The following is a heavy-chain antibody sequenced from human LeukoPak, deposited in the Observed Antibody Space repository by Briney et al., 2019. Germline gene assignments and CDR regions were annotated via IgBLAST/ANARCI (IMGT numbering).Heavy chain of an antibody. CDR1: GYTFTSYG. CDR3: AREGYDSSGYSPWYYGMDV. Sequence: ASVKVSCKASGYTFTSYGISWVRQAPGQGLEWMGWISAYNGNTNYAQKLQGRVTMTTDTSTSTAYMELRSLRSDDTAVYYCAREGYDSSGYSPWYYGMDVWGQGTTVTVSS. CDR2: ISAYNGNT. V-gene: IGHV1-18*01. D-gene: IGHD3-22*01. J-gene: IGHJ6*02.